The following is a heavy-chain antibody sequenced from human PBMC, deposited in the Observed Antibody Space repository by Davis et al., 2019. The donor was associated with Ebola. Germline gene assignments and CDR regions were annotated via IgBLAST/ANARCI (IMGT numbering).Heavy chain of an antibody. CDR3: AKDRTLSSGIRGYSGYEHDF. CDR2: ISYGGSDK. V-gene: IGHV3-30*18. J-gene: IGHJ4*02. Sequence: GESLKISCATSGFTFRSFAMHWVRQAPGKGLEWVAFISYGGSDKYYADFVKGRFSISRDNSKNTLFLQMDSLRTEDAAMYYCAKDRTLSSGIRGYSGYEHDFWGQGTLVTVSS. CDR1: GFTFRSFA. D-gene: IGHD5-12*01.